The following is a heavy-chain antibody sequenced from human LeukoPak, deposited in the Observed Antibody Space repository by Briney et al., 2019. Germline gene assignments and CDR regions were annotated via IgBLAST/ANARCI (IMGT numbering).Heavy chain of an antibody. D-gene: IGHD3-16*01. V-gene: IGHV1-58*02. Sequence: ASVKVSCKASGYTFTGYYMHWVRQARGQRLEWIGWIIVGSGATKCAQDFQERVTITRDLSTSTLYMELRSLTSEDTAVYYCAADLSNPRMGASYLDSWGQGTLVTVSS. CDR3: AADLSNPRMGASYLDS. CDR2: IIVGSGAT. CDR1: GYTFTGYY. J-gene: IGHJ4*02.